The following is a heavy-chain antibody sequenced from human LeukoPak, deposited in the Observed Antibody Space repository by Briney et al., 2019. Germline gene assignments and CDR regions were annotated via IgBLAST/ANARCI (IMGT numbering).Heavy chain of an antibody. CDR2: ISWDGGST. CDR1: GFTFHDYA. D-gene: IGHD1-14*01. J-gene: IGHJ1*01. Sequence: GGSLRLSCAASGFTFHDYAMHWVRQAPGKGLEWVSLISWDGGSTYYADSVKGRFTISRDNSKNSLYLQMNSLRAEDTALYYCAKDSSGGAEYFQHWGQGTLVTVSS. CDR3: AKDSSGGAEYFQH. V-gene: IGHV3-43D*04.